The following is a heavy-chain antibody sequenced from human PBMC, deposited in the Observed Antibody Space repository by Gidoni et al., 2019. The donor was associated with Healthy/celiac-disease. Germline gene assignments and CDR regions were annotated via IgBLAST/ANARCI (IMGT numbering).Heavy chain of an antibody. CDR2: IYYSGST. J-gene: IGHJ2*01. CDR3: AGGIAVAGNWYFDL. V-gene: IGHV4-59*01. D-gene: IGHD6-19*01. CDR1: GGSISSYY. Sequence: QVQLQESGPGLVKPSETLSLTCTVSGGSISSYYWSWIRQPPGKGLEWIGYIYYSGSTNYNPSLKSRVTISVDTSKNQFSLKLSSVTAADTAVYYCAGGIAVAGNWYFDLWGRGTLVTVSS.